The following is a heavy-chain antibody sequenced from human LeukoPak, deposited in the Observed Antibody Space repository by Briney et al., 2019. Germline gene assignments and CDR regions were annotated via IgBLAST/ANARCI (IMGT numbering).Heavy chain of an antibody. J-gene: IGHJ3*02. Sequence: SETLSLTCTVSGGSISSYYWSWIRQPPGKGLEWIGYVYYSGSTNYNPSLKSRVTISVDTSKNQCSLKLSSVTAADTAVYHCARDSRTTTAFDIWGQGTMVAVSS. CDR3: ARDSRTTTAFDI. CDR1: GGSISSYY. V-gene: IGHV4-59*01. CDR2: VYYSGST. D-gene: IGHD1-1*01.